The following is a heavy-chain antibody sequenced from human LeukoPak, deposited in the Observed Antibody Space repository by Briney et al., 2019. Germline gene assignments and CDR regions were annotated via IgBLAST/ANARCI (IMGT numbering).Heavy chain of an antibody. CDR3: AREGELRDGYNPDY. V-gene: IGHV4-39*07. J-gene: IGHJ4*02. D-gene: IGHD5-24*01. CDR2: IYYSGST. Sequence: PSETLSLTCTVSGGSISSYYWGWIRQPPGKGLEWIGSIYYSGSTYYNPSLKSRVTISVDTSKNQFSLKLSSVTAADTAVYYCAREGELRDGYNPDYWGQGTLVTVSS. CDR1: GGSISSYY.